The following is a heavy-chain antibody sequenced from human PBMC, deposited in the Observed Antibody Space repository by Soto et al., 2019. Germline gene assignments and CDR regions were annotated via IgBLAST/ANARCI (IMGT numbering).Heavy chain of an antibody. CDR1: GFTFGSAA. CDR3: ARERVTGVAFDL. V-gene: IGHV3-23*01. J-gene: IGHJ3*01. D-gene: IGHD2-21*02. CDR2: ISGSGTDT. Sequence: EVQLLESGGGLAQPGGSLRLSCEASGFTFGSAAMDWVRQAPGKGLEWVSVISGSGTDTYHAESVRGRFTVSRDNSKNALYLQMNSLRAEDTAVYYCARERVTGVAFDLWGQGTMVIVSS.